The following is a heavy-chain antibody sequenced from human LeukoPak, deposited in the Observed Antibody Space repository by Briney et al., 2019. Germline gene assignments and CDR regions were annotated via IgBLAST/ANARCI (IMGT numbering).Heavy chain of an antibody. CDR3: APGQEYGLLDY. CDR1: GYSLSELT. Sequence: ASVKVSCKVSGYSLSELTMHWVRHAPGKGLEWMGGFDPGMAETIYAEKFQGRITMTEDTSTDTAYMELSSLRSEDTAVYYCAPGQEYGLLDYWGQGTLVTVSS. V-gene: IGHV1-24*01. D-gene: IGHD2/OR15-2a*01. CDR2: FDPGMAET. J-gene: IGHJ4*02.